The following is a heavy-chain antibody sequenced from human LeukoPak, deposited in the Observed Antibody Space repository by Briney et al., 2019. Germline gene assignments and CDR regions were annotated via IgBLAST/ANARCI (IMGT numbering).Heavy chain of an antibody. V-gene: IGHV3-48*04. D-gene: IGHD4-17*01. CDR1: GFTFSDYS. CDR2: ISSSGSTK. Sequence: PGGSLRLSCAASGFTFSDYSMNWVRQAPGKGLEWVSYISSSGSTKYYAGSVKGRFTISRDNAKNSLYLQMNSLRAEDTAVYYCARDFTYDYGDFHWNPDYWGQGTLVTVSS. J-gene: IGHJ4*02. CDR3: ARDFTYDYGDFHWNPDY.